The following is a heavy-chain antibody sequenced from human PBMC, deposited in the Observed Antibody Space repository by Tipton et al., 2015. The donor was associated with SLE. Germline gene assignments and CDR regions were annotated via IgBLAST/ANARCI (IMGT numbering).Heavy chain of an antibody. CDR3: APSIAARPRDWYFDL. D-gene: IGHD6-6*01. CDR2: IYYSGST. J-gene: IGHJ2*01. CDR1: GGSISSSSYY. V-gene: IGHV4-39*01. Sequence: TLSLTCTVSGGSISSSSYYWGWIRQPPGKGLEWIGSIYYSGSTYYNPSLKSRVTISVDTSKNHFSLKLSSVTAADTAVYYCAPSIAARPRDWYFDLWGRGTLVTVSS.